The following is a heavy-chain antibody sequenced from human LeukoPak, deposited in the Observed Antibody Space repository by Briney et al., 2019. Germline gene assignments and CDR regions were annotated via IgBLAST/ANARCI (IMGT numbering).Heavy chain of an antibody. CDR2: ISGSGGSP. CDR1: GFTFSSYA. D-gene: IGHD3-3*01. J-gene: IGHJ6*02. CDR3: AKGHRWIDYDFWSGHYYYGMDV. Sequence: GGSLRLSCTASGFTFSSYAMSWVRQAPGKGLEWVSTISGSGGSPYYADSVKGRFTISRDNSKNTLYLQMNSLRAEDTAVYYCAKGHRWIDYDFWSGHYYYGMDVWGQGTTVTVSS. V-gene: IGHV3-23*01.